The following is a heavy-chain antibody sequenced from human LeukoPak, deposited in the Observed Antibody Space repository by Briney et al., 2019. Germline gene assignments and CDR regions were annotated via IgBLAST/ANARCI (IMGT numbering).Heavy chain of an antibody. D-gene: IGHD1-14*01. CDR2: IKENGNEQ. CDR3: ARGPGDFDASDI. J-gene: IGHJ3*02. Sequence: GGSLRLSCVVSGFTFNNYAMGWVRQAPGEGPEWVAHIKENGNEQYYADSVKGRFTISRDNAKKSLCLQMNSLRAEDTALYYCARGPGDFDASDIWGQGTMVTVSS. V-gene: IGHV3-7*01. CDR1: GFTFNNYA.